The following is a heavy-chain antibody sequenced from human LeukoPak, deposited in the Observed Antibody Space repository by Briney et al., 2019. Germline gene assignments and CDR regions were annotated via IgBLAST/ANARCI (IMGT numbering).Heavy chain of an antibody. Sequence: PSETLSLTCTVSGGSISSSSYYWSWIRQPAGKGLEWIGRIYTSGSTNHNPSLKSRVTISVDTSKNQFSLKLSSVTAADTAMYYCARDLYDFWSGYRSDYWGQGTLVTVSS. CDR1: GGSISSSSYY. J-gene: IGHJ4*02. CDR2: IYTSGST. D-gene: IGHD3-3*01. V-gene: IGHV4-61*02. CDR3: ARDLYDFWSGYRSDY.